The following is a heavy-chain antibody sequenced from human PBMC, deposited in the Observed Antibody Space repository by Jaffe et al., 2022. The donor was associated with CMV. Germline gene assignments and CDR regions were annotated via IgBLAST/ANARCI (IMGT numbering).Heavy chain of an antibody. CDR3: IKSYEDYWYFDV. V-gene: IGHV3-43*01. CDR1: GFTFDEYS. Sequence: EVQLVESGGAVVQPGGSLRLSCAASGFTFDEYSMHWVRQPPGKGLEWVSVIRWDGSDRYYADSVKGRFTISRDNSKNSLYLQMNSLRIEDTALYYCIKSYEDYWYFDVWGRGTLVTVSS. J-gene: IGHJ2*01. CDR2: IRWDGSDR. D-gene: IGHD3-3*01.